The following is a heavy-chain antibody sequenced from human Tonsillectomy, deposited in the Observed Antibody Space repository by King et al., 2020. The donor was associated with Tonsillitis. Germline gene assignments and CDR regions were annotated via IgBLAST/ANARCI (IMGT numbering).Heavy chain of an antibody. D-gene: IGHD3-10*01. V-gene: IGHV3-33*01. CDR3: AREGYGSGSYYDYYYYAMDV. CDR1: GFTFSSYG. CDR2: IWYDGSNK. J-gene: IGHJ6*02. Sequence: VQLVESGGGVVQPGRSLRLSSAASGFTFSSYGMHWVRQAPGKGLEWVAVIWYDGSNKYYADSVKGRFTISRDNSKNTLYLQMNSLRAEETAVYYCAREGYGSGSYYDYYYYAMDVWGQGTTVTVSS.